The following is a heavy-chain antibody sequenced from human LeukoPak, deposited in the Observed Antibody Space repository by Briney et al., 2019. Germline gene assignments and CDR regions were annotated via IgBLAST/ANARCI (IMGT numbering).Heavy chain of an antibody. CDR1: GYTFTSYG. CDR2: ISAYNGNT. V-gene: IGHV1-18*01. J-gene: IGHJ5*02. CDR3: ARDTTVVTPGWFDP. Sequence: ASVKVSCKASGYTFTSYGISWVRQAPGQGLEWMGWISAYNGNTNYAQKLQGRVTMTTDTSTSTAYMELRSLRSDDTAVYYCARDTTVVTPGWFDPWGQGTLVTVSS. D-gene: IGHD4-23*01.